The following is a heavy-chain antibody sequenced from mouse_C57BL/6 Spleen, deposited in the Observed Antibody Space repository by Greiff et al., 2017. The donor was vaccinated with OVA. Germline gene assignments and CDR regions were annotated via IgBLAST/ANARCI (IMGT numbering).Heavy chain of an antibody. CDR2: IDPANGNT. J-gene: IGHJ4*01. V-gene: IGHV14-3*01. CDR3: ARSEGKEYAMDY. CDR1: GFHIKNTY. D-gene: IGHD1-3*01. Sequence: VQLQQSVAELVRPGASVKLSCTASGFHIKNTYMHWVKQRPEQGLEWIGRIDPANGNTKYAPKFQGKATITADTSSNTAYLQLSSLTSEDTAIYYCARSEGKEYAMDYWGQGTSVTVSS.